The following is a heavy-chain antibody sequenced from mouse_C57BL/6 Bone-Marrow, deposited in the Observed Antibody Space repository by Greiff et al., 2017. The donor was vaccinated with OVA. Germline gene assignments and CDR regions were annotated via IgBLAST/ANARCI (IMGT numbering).Heavy chain of an antibody. Sequence: EVKLVESGPELVKPGASVKMSCKASGYTFTDYNMHWVKQSHGKSLEWIGYINPNNGGTSYNQKFKGKATLTVNKSSSTAYMELRSLTSEDSAVYYCARSGYSKEDYFDYWGQGTTLTVSS. D-gene: IGHD2-5*01. V-gene: IGHV1-22*01. J-gene: IGHJ2*01. CDR3: ARSGYSKEDYFDY. CDR1: GYTFTDYN. CDR2: INPNNGGT.